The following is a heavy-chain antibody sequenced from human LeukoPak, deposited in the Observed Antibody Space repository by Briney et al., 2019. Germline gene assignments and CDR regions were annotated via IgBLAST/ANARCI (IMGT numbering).Heavy chain of an antibody. J-gene: IGHJ2*01. V-gene: IGHV4-31*03. CDR2: IHYSGGT. CDR1: GGSISSGGYY. CDR3: ASRGIQLWPPGYFDL. Sequence: SETLSLTCTVSGGSISSGGYYWSWIRQHPGKGLEWIGHIHYSGGTYYNPSLKSRVIISVDTSKNQFSLKLSSVTVADTAVYYCASRGIQLWPPGYFDLWGRGTLVTVSS. D-gene: IGHD5-18*01.